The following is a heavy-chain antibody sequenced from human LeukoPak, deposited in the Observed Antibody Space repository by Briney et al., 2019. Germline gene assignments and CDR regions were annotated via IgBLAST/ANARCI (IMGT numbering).Heavy chain of an antibody. CDR3: ARVLESGYSGYDYDY. J-gene: IGHJ4*02. CDR1: GYTFTSYG. CDR2: ISAYNGNT. Sequence: ASVKVSCKASGYTFTSYGISWVRQAPGQGLEWMGCISAYNGNTNYAQKLQGRVTMTTDTSTSTAYMELRSLRSDDTAVYYCARVLESGYSGYDYDYWGQGTLVTVSS. D-gene: IGHD5-12*01. V-gene: IGHV1-18*01.